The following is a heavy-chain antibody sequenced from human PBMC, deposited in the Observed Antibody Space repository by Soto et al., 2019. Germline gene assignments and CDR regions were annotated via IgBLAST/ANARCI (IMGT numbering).Heavy chain of an antibody. CDR3: AKRYGSAFDI. J-gene: IGHJ3*02. Sequence: SETLSLTCTVSGGSISSYYWSWIRQPPGKGLEWIGYIYYSGSTNYNPSLKSRVTISVDTSKNQFSLKLSSVTAADTAVYYCAKRYGSAFDIWGQGTMVTVSS. CDR1: GGSISSYY. CDR2: IYYSGST. V-gene: IGHV4-59*01. D-gene: IGHD3-10*01.